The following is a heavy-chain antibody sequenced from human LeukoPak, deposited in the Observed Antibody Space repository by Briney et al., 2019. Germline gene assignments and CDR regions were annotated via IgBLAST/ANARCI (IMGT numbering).Heavy chain of an antibody. CDR1: GGSISSSSYY. Sequence: SETLSLTCTVSGGSISSSSYYWGWIRQPPGKGLEWIGSIYYSGSTYYNPSLKSRVTISVDTSKNQFSLKLSSVTAADTAVYYCARTLYDILTGYIFDYWGQGTLVTVPS. CDR2: IYYSGST. D-gene: IGHD3-9*01. CDR3: ARTLYDILTGYIFDY. J-gene: IGHJ4*02. V-gene: IGHV4-39*01.